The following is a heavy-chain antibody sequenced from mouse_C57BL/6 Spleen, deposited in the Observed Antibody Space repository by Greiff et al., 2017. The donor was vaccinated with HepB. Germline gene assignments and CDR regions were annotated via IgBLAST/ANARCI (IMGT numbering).Heavy chain of an antibody. D-gene: IGHD2-10*02. Sequence: VKLMESGAELVKPGASVKISCKASGYAFSSYWMNWVKQRPGKGLEWIGQIYPGDGDTNYNGKFKGKATLTADKSSSTAYMQLSSLTSEDSAVYFCARWYGNPYAMDYWGQGTSVTVSS. J-gene: IGHJ4*01. V-gene: IGHV1-80*01. CDR3: ARWYGNPYAMDY. CDR1: GYAFSSYW. CDR2: IYPGDGDT.